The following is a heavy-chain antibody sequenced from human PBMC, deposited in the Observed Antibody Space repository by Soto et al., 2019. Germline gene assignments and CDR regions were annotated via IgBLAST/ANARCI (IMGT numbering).Heavy chain of an antibody. J-gene: IGHJ5*02. CDR1: GFTFSDYY. CDR3: AGGAQGREYPLFAA. CDR2: ISGSATSI. Sequence: QVQLVESGGGLVKPGGSLRLSCAASGFTFSDYYMNWIRQAPGKGLEWISYISGSATSIYYASSVKGRFTISRDNAKNSLNLQMNSLGAEDTAVYYCAGGAQGREYPLFAAWGQGALVTVSS. D-gene: IGHD1-26*01. V-gene: IGHV3-11*01.